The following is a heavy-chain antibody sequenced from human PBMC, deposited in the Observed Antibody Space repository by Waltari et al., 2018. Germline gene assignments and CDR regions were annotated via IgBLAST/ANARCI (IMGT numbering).Heavy chain of an antibody. CDR3: ARDPPDSITMVQGARGYYFDY. CDR2: IYYSGST. J-gene: IGHJ4*02. Sequence: QVQLQQWGAGLLKPSETLSLTCAVYGGSFSGYYWGWIRQPPGKGLEWIGSIYYSGSTYYNPSLKSRVTISVDTSKNQFSLKLSSVTAADTAVYYCARDPPDSITMVQGARGYYFDYWGQGTLVTVSS. CDR1: GGSFSGYY. V-gene: IGHV4-34*01. D-gene: IGHD3-10*01.